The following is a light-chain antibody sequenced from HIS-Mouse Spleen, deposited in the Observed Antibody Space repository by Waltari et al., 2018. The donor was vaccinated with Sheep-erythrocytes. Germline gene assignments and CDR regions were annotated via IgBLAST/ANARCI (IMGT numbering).Light chain of an antibody. CDR2: DAS. CDR1: QSVSSY. Sequence: EIVFTQSPATLSLSPGQRATLYCRGSQSVSSYLAWYQQKPGQAPRPLIYDASNRATGIPARFSGSGSGTDFTLTISSLEPEDFAVYYCQQHSNWYTFGQGTKLEIK. J-gene: IGKJ2*01. V-gene: IGKV3-11*01. CDR3: QQHSNWYT.